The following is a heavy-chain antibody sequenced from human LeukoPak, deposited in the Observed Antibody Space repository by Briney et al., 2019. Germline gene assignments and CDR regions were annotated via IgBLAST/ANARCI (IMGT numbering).Heavy chain of an antibody. CDR1: GGSISGRNG. V-gene: IGHV4-4*02. D-gene: IGHD2-15*01. CDR3: ARDSPAYCSGNNCYNWYFDL. Sequence: SSETLSLTCAVSGGSISGRNGWNWVRQPPGKGLEWIGEIHHSGESNYNPSLKSRVTLSIDKSTNQFSLKLSSVTAADTAIYYCARDSPAYCSGNNCYNWYFDLWARGILITVSS. J-gene: IGHJ2*01. CDR2: IHHSGES.